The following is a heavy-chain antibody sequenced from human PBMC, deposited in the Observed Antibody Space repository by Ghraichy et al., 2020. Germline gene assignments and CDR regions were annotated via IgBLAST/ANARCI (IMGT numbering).Heavy chain of an antibody. J-gene: IGHJ6*02. CDR3: ARYTTMESRGYSGYAPDYPYKVMVV. CDR1: GFTFSSYW. D-gene: IGHD5-12*01. V-gene: IGHV3-7*01. Sequence: GGSLRLSCAASGFTFSSYWMSWVRQAPGKGLEWVANIKQDGSEKYYVDSVKGRFTISRDNAKNSLYLQMNSLRAEDTAVYYCARYTTMESRGYSGYAPDYPYKVMVVWAQGTTVPASS. CDR2: IKQDGSEK.